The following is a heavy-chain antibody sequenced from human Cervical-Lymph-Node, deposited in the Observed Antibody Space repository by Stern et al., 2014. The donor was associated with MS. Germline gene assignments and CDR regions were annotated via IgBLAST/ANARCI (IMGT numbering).Heavy chain of an antibody. V-gene: IGHV1-3*01. CDR2: INGGPGTT. J-gene: IGHJ4*02. CDR1: GYNFIDHA. Sequence: QVQLMQFGAEVKKPGASMTISCKTSGYNFIDHAIHWVRQAPGQRLEWMGWINGGPGTTKYSQKFQGRVSFTRDKAASAAYMDLSSLSPDDTAVYYCARQPDYSDFLDFWGQGTLVTVSS. CDR3: ARQPDYSDFLDF. D-gene: IGHD4-11*01.